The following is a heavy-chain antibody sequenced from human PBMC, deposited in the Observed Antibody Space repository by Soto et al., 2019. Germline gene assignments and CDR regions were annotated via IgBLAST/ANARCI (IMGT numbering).Heavy chain of an antibody. CDR1: GGTFSSYA. D-gene: IGHD1-7*01. CDR3: ARVGLELPGDYGMDV. V-gene: IGHV1-69*12. J-gene: IGHJ6*02. Sequence: QVQLVQSGAEVKKPGSSVKVSCKASGGTFSSYAISWVRQAPGQGLEWMGGIIPIFGTANYAQKFQGRVTITADESTSTAYMELSSLSTEDTAVHYCARVGLELPGDYGMDVWGQGTTVTVSS. CDR2: IIPIFGTA.